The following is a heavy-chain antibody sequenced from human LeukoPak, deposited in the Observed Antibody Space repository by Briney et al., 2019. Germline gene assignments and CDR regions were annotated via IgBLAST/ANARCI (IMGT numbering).Heavy chain of an antibody. CDR2: IKTDGSVT. J-gene: IGHJ6*04. Sequence: PGGSLRLSCAASGFSFSDYWMVWVRQAPGKGLVWVSNIKTDGSVTNYADSVKGRSTIPRDNAKNTLYLQMNSLRAEDTAVYYCGRDNNYKVDVWGKGTTVTVSS. V-gene: IGHV3-74*01. CDR3: GRDNNYKVDV. D-gene: IGHD4-11*01. CDR1: GFSFSDYW.